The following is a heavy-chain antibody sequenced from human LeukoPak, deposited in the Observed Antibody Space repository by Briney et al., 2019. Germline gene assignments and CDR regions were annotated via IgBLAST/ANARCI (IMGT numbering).Heavy chain of an antibody. D-gene: IGHD6-19*01. J-gene: IGHJ4*02. CDR3: ARDDETYIAVAGSGYFDY. CDR1: GFTFSSYG. CDR2: IWYDGSNK. Sequence: GGSLRLSCAASGFTFSSYGMHWVRQAPGEGLEWVAVIWYDGSNKYYADSVKGRFTISRDNSKNTMYLQTNSLRAEDTAVYYCARDDETYIAVAGSGYFDYWGQGTLVTVSS. V-gene: IGHV3-33*01.